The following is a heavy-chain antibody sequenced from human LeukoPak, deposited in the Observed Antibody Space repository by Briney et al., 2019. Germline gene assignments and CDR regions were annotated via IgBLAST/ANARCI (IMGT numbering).Heavy chain of an antibody. CDR2: LNSDGSST. J-gene: IGHJ3*02. CDR3: ARQLLGGSAFDI. Sequence: GGSLRLSCAASGFIFSDYWIHWVRQAPGKGLVWVSRLNSDGSSTDYVDSVKGRFTISRDNAKNTLYLQMNSLRAEDTAVYYCARQLLGGSAFDIWGQGTMVTVSS. CDR1: GFIFSDYW. D-gene: IGHD3-16*01. V-gene: IGHV3-74*01.